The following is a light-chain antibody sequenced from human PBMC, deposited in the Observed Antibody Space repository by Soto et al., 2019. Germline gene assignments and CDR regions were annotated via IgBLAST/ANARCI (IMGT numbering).Light chain of an antibody. V-gene: IGLV2-14*03. Sequence: QSVLTQPASVSGSPGQSITISCTGTSSDVGAYNFVSWHQQHPGKAPKLMIYNVYDRPSGVSARFSASRSAYTASLIISGLQPEDEADYYCSSFTTNYFYVFGPGTKVTVL. CDR1: SSDVGAYNF. CDR2: NVY. J-gene: IGLJ1*01. CDR3: SSFTTNYFYV.